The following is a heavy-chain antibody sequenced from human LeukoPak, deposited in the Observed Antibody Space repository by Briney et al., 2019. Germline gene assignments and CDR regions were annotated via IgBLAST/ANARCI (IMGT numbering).Heavy chain of an antibody. CDR1: GYTFTSYD. D-gene: IGHD6-13*01. CDR2: MNPNSGNT. CDR3: ARGDYSSSWSVYYYYYYGMDV. J-gene: IGHJ6*02. Sequence: ASVTVSFTASGYTFTSYDINWVRQATGQGLEWMGWMNPNSGNTGYAQKFQGRVTMTRNTSISTAYMELSSLRSEDTAVYYCARGDYSSSWSVYYYYYYGMDVWGQGTTVTVSS. V-gene: IGHV1-8*01.